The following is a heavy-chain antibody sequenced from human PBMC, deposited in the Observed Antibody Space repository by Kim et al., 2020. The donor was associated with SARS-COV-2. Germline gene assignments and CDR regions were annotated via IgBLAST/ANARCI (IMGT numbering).Heavy chain of an antibody. D-gene: IGHD3-16*01. V-gene: IGHV3-23*01. J-gene: IGHJ4*02. CDR3: STEFYYDVNF. CDR2: FDFNTGAT. CDR1: GFRFGDYA. Sequence: GGSLRLSCAPSGFRFGDYALSWVRQSPGRGLEWVSTFDFNTGATHYADSVQGRFTLSRDNSKNTLFLQMNSLRAEDTATYYCSTEFYYDVNFWGQGTLVIVSS.